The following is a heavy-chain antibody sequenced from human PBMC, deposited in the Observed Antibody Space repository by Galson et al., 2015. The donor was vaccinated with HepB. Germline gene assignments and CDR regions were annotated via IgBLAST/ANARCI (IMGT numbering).Heavy chain of an antibody. CDR3: ATLMSNCFDY. CDR2: LSGSGINT. V-gene: IGHV3-23*01. Sequence: SLRLSCAASGFTFSSYAMSWVRQVPGKGLEWVSSLSGSGINTYYADSVKGRFTISRDNSKNTLYLQMNSLRVDDTAVYYCATLMSNCFDYWGQGTLVTVSS. D-gene: IGHD2-8*01. CDR1: GFTFSSYA. J-gene: IGHJ4*02.